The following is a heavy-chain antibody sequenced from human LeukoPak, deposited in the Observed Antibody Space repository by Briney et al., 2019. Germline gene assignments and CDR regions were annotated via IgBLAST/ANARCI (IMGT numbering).Heavy chain of an antibody. J-gene: IGHJ4*02. Sequence: PGGSLRLSCAASGFTFSSYAMSWVRQAPGKGLEWVSAISGSGGNTYYADSVKGRFTISRDNSKNTLYLQMNSLRAEDTAVYYCARVYDVLTGGFDHWGQGALVTVSS. CDR3: ARVYDVLTGGFDH. CDR1: GFTFSSYA. CDR2: ISGSGGNT. D-gene: IGHD3-9*01. V-gene: IGHV3-23*01.